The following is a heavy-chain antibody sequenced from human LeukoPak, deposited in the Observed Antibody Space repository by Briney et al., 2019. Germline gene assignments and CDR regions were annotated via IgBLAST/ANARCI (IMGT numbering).Heavy chain of an antibody. V-gene: IGHV1-2*02. CDR2: INPNSGGT. CDR3: ARDPGVVPAAQSVDY. Sequence: GASVKVSCKASGYTFTGYYMHWVRQAPGQGLEWMGWINPNSGGTNYAQKFQGRVTMTRDTSISTAYMELSRLRSDDTAVYYCARDPGVVPAAQSVDYWGQGTLVTVPS. D-gene: IGHD2-2*01. CDR1: GYTFTGYY. J-gene: IGHJ4*02.